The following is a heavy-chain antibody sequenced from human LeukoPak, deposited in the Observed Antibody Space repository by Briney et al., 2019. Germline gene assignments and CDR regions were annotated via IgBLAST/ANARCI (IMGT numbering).Heavy chain of an antibody. D-gene: IGHD3-10*01. Sequence: PSETLSLTCAVSGGSISSGGYSWSWIRQPPGKGLEWIGYIYYSGSTYYNPSLKSRVTISVDTSKNQFSLKLSSVTAADTAVYYCARGGSQFGELRFRRRNWFDPWGQGTLVTVSS. J-gene: IGHJ5*02. CDR2: IYYSGST. CDR1: GGSISSGGYS. CDR3: ARGGSQFGELRFRRRNWFDP. V-gene: IGHV4-30-4*07.